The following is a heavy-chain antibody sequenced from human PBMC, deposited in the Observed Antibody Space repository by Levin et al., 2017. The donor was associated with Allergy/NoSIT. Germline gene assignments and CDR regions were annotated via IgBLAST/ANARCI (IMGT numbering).Heavy chain of an antibody. CDR3: ARALTGAYCGGDCYPGPDY. CDR1: GYTFTGYY. Sequence: ASVKVSCKASGYTFTGYYMHWVRQAPGQGLEWMGWINPNSGGTNYAQKFQGRVTMTRDTSISTAYMELSRLRSDDTAVYYCARALTGAYCGGDCYPGPDYWGQGTLVTVSS. CDR2: INPNSGGT. V-gene: IGHV1-2*02. J-gene: IGHJ4*02. D-gene: IGHD2-21*02.